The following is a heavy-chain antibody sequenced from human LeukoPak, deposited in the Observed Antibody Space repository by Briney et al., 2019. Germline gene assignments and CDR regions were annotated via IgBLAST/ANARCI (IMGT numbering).Heavy chain of an antibody. V-gene: IGHV3-23*01. CDR3: ARDTLWLQLPDY. D-gene: IGHD5-24*01. CDR1: GFTFSSYA. Sequence: GSLRLSCAASGFTFSSYAMSWVRQGPGKGLEWVSASSGSGGSTYYADSVKGRFTISRDNAKNSLYLQMNSLRAEDTAVYYCARDTLWLQLPDYWGQGTLVTVSS. J-gene: IGHJ4*02. CDR2: SSGSGGST.